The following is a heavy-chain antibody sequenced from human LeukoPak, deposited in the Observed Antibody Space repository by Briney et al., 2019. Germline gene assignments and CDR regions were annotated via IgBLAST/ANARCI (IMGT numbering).Heavy chain of an antibody. D-gene: IGHD1-26*01. CDR1: GYAFTSYG. CDR3: ARDFYSGSYYDY. V-gene: IGHV1-18*01. J-gene: IGHJ4*02. CDR2: ISAYNGNT. Sequence: ASVKVSCKASGYAFTSYGISWERQAPGQGLEWMGWISAYNGNTNYAQKFQGRVTMATDTSTSTAYMELRSLRSDDTAVYYCARDFYSGSYYDYWGQGTLVTVSS.